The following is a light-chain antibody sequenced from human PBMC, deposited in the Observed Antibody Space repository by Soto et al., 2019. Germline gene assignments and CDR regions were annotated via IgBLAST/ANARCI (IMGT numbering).Light chain of an antibody. CDR2: EVS. V-gene: IGLV2-14*01. J-gene: IGLJ1*01. Sequence: HSVLTQPASVSGSPGQSITISCTGTSSDVGGYHYVSWYQQYPGKAPKLMIYEVSNRPSGVSNRFSGSKSGNTASLTISGLQAEDEADYYCSSYTSSSTYVFGTGTKVTVL. CDR1: SSDVGGYHY. CDR3: SSYTSSSTYV.